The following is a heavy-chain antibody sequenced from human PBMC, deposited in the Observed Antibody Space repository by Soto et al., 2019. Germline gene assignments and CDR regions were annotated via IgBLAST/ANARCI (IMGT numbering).Heavy chain of an antibody. CDR2: INSDGSST. Sequence: PGGSLRLSCAASGFTFSSYWMHWVRQAPGKGLVWVSRINSDGSSTSYADSVKGRFTISRDNAKNTLYLQMNSLRAEDTAVYYCARRPPVYSIAAAGSFDYWGQGTLVTVSS. CDR1: GFTFSSYW. V-gene: IGHV3-74*01. CDR3: ARRPPVYSIAAAGSFDY. D-gene: IGHD6-13*01. J-gene: IGHJ4*02.